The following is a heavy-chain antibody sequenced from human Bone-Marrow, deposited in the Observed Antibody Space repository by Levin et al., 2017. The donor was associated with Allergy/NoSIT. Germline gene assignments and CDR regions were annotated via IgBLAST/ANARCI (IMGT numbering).Heavy chain of an antibody. CDR1: GFTFDDYA. D-gene: IGHD6-13*01. V-gene: IGHV3-9*01. CDR2: ISWNSGSI. Sequence: GGSLRLSCAASGFTFDDYAMHWVRQAPGKGLEWVSGISWNSGSIGYADSVKGRFTISRDNAKNSLYLQMNSLRAEDTALYYCAKDGGWRYSSSWYWFDPWGQGTLVTVSS. CDR3: AKDGGWRYSSSWYWFDP. J-gene: IGHJ5*02.